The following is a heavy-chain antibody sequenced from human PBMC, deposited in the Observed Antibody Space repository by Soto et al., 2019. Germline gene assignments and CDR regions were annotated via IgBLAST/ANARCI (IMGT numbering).Heavy chain of an antibody. CDR1: GDSITNSDYY. Sequence: PSETLSLTCTVSGDSITNSDYYWNWIRQSPGKGLEWIASIDYSGNTYYNPSLKSRVVISADASKNLFSLKLRSVTAADTALYFCARDGSYYYGFDVWGQGTTVTVPS. J-gene: IGHJ6*02. CDR3: ARDGSYYYGFDV. V-gene: IGHV4-30-4*01. CDR2: IDYSGNT.